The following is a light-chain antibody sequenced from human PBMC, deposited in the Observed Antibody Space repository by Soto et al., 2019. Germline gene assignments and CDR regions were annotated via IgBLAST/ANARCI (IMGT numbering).Light chain of an antibody. CDR2: DVS. Sequence: QSALTQPASVYGSPGQSITISCAGTSSDVGGYNYVSWYQQHPGKAPKLMLYDVSNRPSGVSNRFSGSKSGNTASLTISGLQAEDEADYYCSSYTSSSLYVFGTGTKVTV. J-gene: IGLJ1*01. CDR3: SSYTSSSLYV. CDR1: SSDVGGYNY. V-gene: IGLV2-14*01.